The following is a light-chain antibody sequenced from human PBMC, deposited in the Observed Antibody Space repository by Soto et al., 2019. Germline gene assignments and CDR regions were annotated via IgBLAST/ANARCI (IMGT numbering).Light chain of an antibody. CDR1: QSIGGT. CDR3: QQYTSWPS. V-gene: IGKV3-15*01. CDR2: STS. Sequence: EIVMTQSPATLSVSPGDSATLSCRASQSIGGTVAWYQQKPGQAPRLLIDSTSTRATDTPPRFSGSGSGTDYTLTITNLQSEDFAVYYCQQYTSWPSFGPGTKVEI. J-gene: IGKJ3*01.